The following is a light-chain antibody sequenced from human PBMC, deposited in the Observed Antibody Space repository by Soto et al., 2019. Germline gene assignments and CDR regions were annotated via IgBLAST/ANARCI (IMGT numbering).Light chain of an antibody. V-gene: IGLV2-23*03. CDR1: SSDVGSYNL. CDR2: EGN. CDR3: CSYAGSSTFFYV. J-gene: IGLJ1*01. Sequence: QSVLAHPASVSGSPGQSITISCTGTSSDVGSYNLVSWYQQHPGKAPKLMIYEGNKRPSGVSNRSSGSKSGNTASLTISGLQAEDEADYYCCSYAGSSTFFYVLGTGTKVTVL.